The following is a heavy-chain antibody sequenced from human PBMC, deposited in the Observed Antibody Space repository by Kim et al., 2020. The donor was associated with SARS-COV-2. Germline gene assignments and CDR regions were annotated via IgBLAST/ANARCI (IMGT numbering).Heavy chain of an antibody. D-gene: IGHD6-19*01. CDR3: VKDGGRRISGWYRAY. CDR2: ITGSDGST. CDR1: GFTFSSYG. V-gene: IGHV3-23*01. Sequence: GGSLRLSCAASGFTFSSYGMSWVRQAPGKGLEWVSTITGSDGSTLYADSVKGRFTISRDNSKNTLYLQMNSLRAEDTAVYYCVKDGGRRISGWYRAYWGQGTLVTVSS. J-gene: IGHJ4*02.